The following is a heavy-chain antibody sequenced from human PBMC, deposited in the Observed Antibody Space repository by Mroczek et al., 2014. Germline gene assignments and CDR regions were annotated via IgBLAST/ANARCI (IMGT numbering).Heavy chain of an antibody. D-gene: IGHD1-1*01. CDR2: IRSKAYGGTT. Sequence: EVQLLESGGGLVQPGRSLRLSCTASGFTFGDYAMSWFRQAPGKGLEWVGFIRSKAYGGTTEYAASVKGRFTISRDDSKSIAYLQMNSLKTEDTAVYYCTRVLFRRTTGDAFDIWGQGTMVTVSS. V-gene: IGHV3-49*03. J-gene: IGHJ3*02. CDR3: TRVLFRRTTGDAFDI. CDR1: GFTFGDYA.